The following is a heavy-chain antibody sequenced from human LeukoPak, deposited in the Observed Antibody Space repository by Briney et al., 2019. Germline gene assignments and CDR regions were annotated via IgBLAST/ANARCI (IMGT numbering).Heavy chain of an antibody. CDR2: LYFTGST. Sequence: TSETLSLTCTVSGDSFNSRNYYWGWIRQPPGKGLEWIGSLYFTGSTYYNPTLKSRVTISLETAKNQFSLKMISVTGADTAVYYCARSLQDIWSGYEAPRRPFDQWGRGTLVTVTS. J-gene: IGHJ4*02. V-gene: IGHV4-39*01. CDR3: ARSLQDIWSGYEAPRRPFDQ. D-gene: IGHD6-25*01. CDR1: GDSFNSRNYY.